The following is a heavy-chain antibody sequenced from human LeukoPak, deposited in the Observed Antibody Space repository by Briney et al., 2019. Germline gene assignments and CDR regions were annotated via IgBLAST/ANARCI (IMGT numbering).Heavy chain of an antibody. V-gene: IGHV3-48*01. Sequence: GGSLRLSCTASGFTFSSYSMNWVRQAPGKGLEWVSYISSSSSNIYYADSVKGRITISRDNAKNSLYLQMNSLRAEDTAVYYCARDRTNYYDSSGYYWFDPWGQGTLVTVSS. D-gene: IGHD3-22*01. J-gene: IGHJ5*02. CDR1: GFTFSSYS. CDR2: ISSSSSNI. CDR3: ARDRTNYYDSSGYYWFDP.